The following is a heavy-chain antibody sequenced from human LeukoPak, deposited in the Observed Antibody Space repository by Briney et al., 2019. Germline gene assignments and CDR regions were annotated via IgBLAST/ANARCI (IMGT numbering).Heavy chain of an antibody. Sequence: ASVKVSCKASGYTFTSYGISWVRQAPGQGLEWMGWISAYNGNTNYAQKLQGRVTMTTDTSTSTAYMELRSLRSDDTAMYYCARDEAHYYGSGSRPGYYYYYGMDVWGQGTTVTVSS. D-gene: IGHD3-10*01. CDR2: ISAYNGNT. J-gene: IGHJ6*02. CDR3: ARDEAHYYGSGSRPGYYYYYGMDV. V-gene: IGHV1-18*01. CDR1: GYTFTSYG.